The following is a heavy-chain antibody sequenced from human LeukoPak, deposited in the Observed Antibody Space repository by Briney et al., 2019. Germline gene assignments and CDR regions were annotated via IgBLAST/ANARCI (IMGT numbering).Heavy chain of an antibody. CDR1: GGSISSSSHY. J-gene: IGHJ4*02. V-gene: IGHV4-39*01. CDR2: IYYSGST. Sequence: SETLSLTCTVSGGSISSSSHYWGWIRQPPGKGLECIGSIYYSGSTYYNPSLESQFSISVDTSKNQFSLRLSSVTAADTAVYYCAGHLPPYGSGSYYHRTTFDYWGQGILVIVSS. CDR3: AGHLPPYGSGSYYHRTTFDY. D-gene: IGHD3-10*01.